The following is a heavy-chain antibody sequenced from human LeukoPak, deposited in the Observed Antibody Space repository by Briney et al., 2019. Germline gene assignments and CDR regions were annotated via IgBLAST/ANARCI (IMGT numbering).Heavy chain of an antibody. D-gene: IGHD3-22*01. CDR3: ARDSPDTYYYDSCGYFRGYYYYGMDV. CDR1: GGSFSGYY. Sequence: SETLSLTCAVYGGSFSGYYWSWIRQPPGKGLEWIGEINHSGSTNYNPSLRSRVTISVDTSKNQFSLKLSSVTAADTAVYYCARDSPDTYYYDSCGYFRGYYYYGMDVWGQGTTVTVSS. CDR2: INHSGST. V-gene: IGHV4-34*01. J-gene: IGHJ6*02.